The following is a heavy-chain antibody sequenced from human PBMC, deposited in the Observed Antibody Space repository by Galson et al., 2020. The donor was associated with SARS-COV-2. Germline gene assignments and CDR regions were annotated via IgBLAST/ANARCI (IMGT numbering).Heavy chain of an antibody. J-gene: IGHJ5*02. CDR1: GDTGSNYA. D-gene: IGHD5-12*01. CDR2: IISLFGTT. CDR3: ARGGGYGDSWFAP. V-gene: IGHV1-69*13. Sequence: SVKVSCKAVGDTGSNYAISWVRQAPGQGLEWMGGIISLFGTTDYAQKFQNRITITLDESTRTAYMELSGLTSEDTAEYYCARGGGYGDSWFAPWCQGTLVTVSS.